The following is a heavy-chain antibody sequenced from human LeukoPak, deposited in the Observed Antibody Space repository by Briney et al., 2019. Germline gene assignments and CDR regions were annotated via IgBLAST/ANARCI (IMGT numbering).Heavy chain of an antibody. Sequence: GGSLRLSCAASGFTFSSYAMSWVRQAPGKGLEWVSAISGSGGSTYHADSVKGRFTISRDNSKNTLYLQMNSLRAEDTAVYYCAKWIAADYYFDYWGQGTLVTVSS. D-gene: IGHD6-13*01. CDR3: AKWIAADYYFDY. J-gene: IGHJ4*02. V-gene: IGHV3-23*01. CDR1: GFTFSSYA. CDR2: ISGSGGST.